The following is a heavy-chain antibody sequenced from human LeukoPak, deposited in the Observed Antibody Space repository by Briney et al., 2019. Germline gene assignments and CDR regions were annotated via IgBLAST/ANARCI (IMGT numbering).Heavy chain of an antibody. CDR3: ATSYRGGYYDSSGYYFY. Sequence: SVKVSCKASGGTFSSYAISWVRQAPGQGLEWMGRIIPILGIANYAQKFQGRVTITADKSTSTAYMELSSLRSEDTAVYYCATSYRGGYYDSSGYYFYWGQGTLVTVSS. CDR1: GGTFSSYA. CDR2: IIPILGIA. J-gene: IGHJ4*02. V-gene: IGHV1-69*04. D-gene: IGHD3-22*01.